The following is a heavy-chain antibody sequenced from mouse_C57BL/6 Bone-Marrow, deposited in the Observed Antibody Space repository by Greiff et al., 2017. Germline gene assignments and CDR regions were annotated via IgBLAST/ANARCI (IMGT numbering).Heavy chain of an antibody. CDR2: IDPHSGGT. CDR1: GYTFTSYW. D-gene: IGHD2-3*01. V-gene: IGHV1-72*01. Sequence: QVQLQQPGAELVKPGASVKLSCKASGYTFTSYWLHWVKQRPGRGLACIGRIDPHSGGTKYNEKFKSKATLTVDKPSSTAYMPLSSLTSEDAAVCYCGRSSDGYYAENWGQGTLVTVSA. J-gene: IGHJ3*01. CDR3: GRSSDGYYAEN.